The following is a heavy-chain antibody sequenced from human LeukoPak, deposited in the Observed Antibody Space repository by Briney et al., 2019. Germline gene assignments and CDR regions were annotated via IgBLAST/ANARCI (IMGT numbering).Heavy chain of an antibody. CDR1: GGSFSGYY. V-gene: IGHV4-34*01. D-gene: IGHD5-18*01. Sequence: PSETLSLTCAVYGGSFSGYYWSWIRQPPGKGLEWIGEINHSGSTNYNPSLKSRVTISVDTSKNQFSLKLSPVTAADTAVYYCARERFAQLWYRGYFQHWGQGTLITVSS. J-gene: IGHJ1*01. CDR2: INHSGST. CDR3: ARERFAQLWYRGYFQH.